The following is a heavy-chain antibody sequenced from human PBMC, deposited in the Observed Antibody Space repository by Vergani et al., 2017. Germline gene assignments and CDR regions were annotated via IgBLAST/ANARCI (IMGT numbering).Heavy chain of an antibody. CDR1: GYIFKNYY. J-gene: IGHJ5*02. Sequence: VQLVQSGAEVRKPGASVTVSCTASGYIFKNYYIHWLRQAPGQAFEWMGILNPTTGHTTSAQNFMGRVDMTRDPSTDTSTRTVQMTLSSLRSEDTAVYYCARSIGYCAGATCQAYYFDHWGQGTRVTVSS. CDR3: ARSIGYCAGATCQAYYFDH. CDR2: LNPTTGHT. V-gene: IGHV1-46*02. D-gene: IGHD2-21*01.